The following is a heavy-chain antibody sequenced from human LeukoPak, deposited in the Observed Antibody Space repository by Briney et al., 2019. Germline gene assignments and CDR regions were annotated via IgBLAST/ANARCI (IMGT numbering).Heavy chain of an antibody. CDR1: GFTFSSYS. CDR2: ISSSSSTI. Sequence: GGSLRLSCAASGFTFSSYSMNWVRQAPGKGLEWVSYISSSSSTIYYADSVKGRFTISRDNAKNTLYLQMNSLRVEDTGVYYCVGGKLVNAVGHFDNWGQGTLVTVSS. J-gene: IGHJ4*02. V-gene: IGHV3-48*04. CDR3: VGGKLVNAVGHFDN. D-gene: IGHD4-23*01.